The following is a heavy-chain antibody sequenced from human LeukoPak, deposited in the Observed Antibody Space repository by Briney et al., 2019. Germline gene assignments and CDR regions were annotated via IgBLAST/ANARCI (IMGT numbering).Heavy chain of an antibody. CDR3: AASSGWNEVVAFDI. J-gene: IGHJ3*02. V-gene: IGHV3-7*01. Sequence: GGSLRLSCAASVFTFSSYSMNWVRQAPGKGLEWVANIKQDGSEKYYVDSVKGRFTISRDNAKNSLYLQMNSLRAEDTAVYYCAASSGWNEVVAFDIWGQGTMVTVSS. CDR1: VFTFSSYS. D-gene: IGHD6-19*01. CDR2: IKQDGSEK.